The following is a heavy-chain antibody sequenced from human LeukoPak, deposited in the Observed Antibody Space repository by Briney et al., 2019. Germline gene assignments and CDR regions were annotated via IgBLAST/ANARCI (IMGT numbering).Heavy chain of an antibody. J-gene: IGHJ4*02. V-gene: IGHV5-51*01. Sequence: GESPKIPRYGSGYHFPYYWSGLVRQLPGKGVGRVGIIYPGDSDTRYSPSFQGQVTISADKSISTAYLQWSSLKASDTAMYYCARRISSWAAGYFDYWGQGTLVTVSS. CDR1: GYHFPYYW. CDR2: IYPGDSDT. CDR3: ARRISSWAAGYFDY. D-gene: IGHD6-13*01.